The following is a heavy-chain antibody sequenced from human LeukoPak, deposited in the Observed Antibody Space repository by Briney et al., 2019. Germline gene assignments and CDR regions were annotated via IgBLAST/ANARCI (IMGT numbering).Heavy chain of an antibody. CDR2: IIPLLGIA. CDR1: GVTFSSYA. CDR3: ASRDRSIAVAGDLFDY. V-gene: IGHV1-69*04. Sequence: SVKVSCKASGVTFSSYAIRWVRQAPGQGLEWMGRIIPLLGIANYAQKFQGRVPITADKSTSTAYMELSSLRSEDTAVYYCASRDRSIAVAGDLFDYWGQGTLVTVSS. J-gene: IGHJ4*02. D-gene: IGHD6-19*01.